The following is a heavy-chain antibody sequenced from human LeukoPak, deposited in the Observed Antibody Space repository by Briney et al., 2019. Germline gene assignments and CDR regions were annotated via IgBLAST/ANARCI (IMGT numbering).Heavy chain of an antibody. D-gene: IGHD3-22*01. J-gene: IGHJ1*01. CDR1: GYTFTSYD. V-gene: IGHV1-8*01. CDR2: MNPNSGNT. Sequence: APVKVSCKASGYTFTSYDINWVRQATGQGLEWMGWMNPNSGNTGYAQKFQGRVTMTRNTSISTAYMELSSLRSEDTAVYYCASGGDSSGSYFQHWGQGTLVTVSS. CDR3: ASGGDSSGSYFQH.